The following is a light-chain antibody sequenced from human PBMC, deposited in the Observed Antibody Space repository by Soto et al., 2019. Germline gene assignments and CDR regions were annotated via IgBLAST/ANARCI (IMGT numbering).Light chain of an antibody. V-gene: IGKV3-11*01. Sequence: EIVMTQSPATLSVSPGERATLSCRASQSVSSTLAWYQQKPGQAPRLLIYSASDRAPGIPARFSGSGSGTDFTLTISSLEPEDFAVYYCQERNRWPRGTFGAGTKVDIK. CDR3: QERNRWPRGT. CDR1: QSVSST. J-gene: IGKJ4*01. CDR2: SAS.